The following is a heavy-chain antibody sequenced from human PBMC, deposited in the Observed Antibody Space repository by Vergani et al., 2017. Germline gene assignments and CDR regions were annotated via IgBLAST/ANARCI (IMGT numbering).Heavy chain of an antibody. CDR1: GGSISSSNW. D-gene: IGHD3-10*01. J-gene: IGHJ6*02. Sequence: QLQLQESGPGLVKPSETLSLICTVSGGSISSSNWWSWVRQPPGKGLEWIGEIYHSGRINYNPSLKSRVTISVDKSKNHFSLKLSSVTAADTAVYYCARSLWFEEFSYGMDVWGQGTTVTVSS. V-gene: IGHV4-4*02. CDR2: IYHSGRI. CDR3: ARSLWFEEFSYGMDV.